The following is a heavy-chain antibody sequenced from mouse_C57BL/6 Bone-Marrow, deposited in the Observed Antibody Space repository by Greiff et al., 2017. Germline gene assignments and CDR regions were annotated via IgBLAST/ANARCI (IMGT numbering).Heavy chain of an antibody. V-gene: IGHV1-26*01. CDR1: GYTFTDYY. CDR2: LNPNNGGT. J-gene: IGHJ2*01. D-gene: IGHD1-1*01. Sequence: VQLQQSGPELVKPGASVKISCKASGYTFTDYYMNWVKPSHGKSLEWIGDLNPNNGGTSYHQKFKGKATLTVDKSSSTAYMELRSLTSEDSAVYDCARLTTVVASADYWGQGTTLTVSS. CDR3: ARLTTVVASADY.